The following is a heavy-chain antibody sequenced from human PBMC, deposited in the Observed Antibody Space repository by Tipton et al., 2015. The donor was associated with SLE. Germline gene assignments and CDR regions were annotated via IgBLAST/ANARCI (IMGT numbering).Heavy chain of an antibody. V-gene: IGHV4-34*01. Sequence: TLSLTCAVYGGSFSGYYWSWIRQPPGKGLEWIGYIYYSGSTYYNPSLKSRVTISVDTSKNQFSLKLSSVTAADTAVYYCARLTGEYWYFDLWGRGTLVTVSS. J-gene: IGHJ2*01. CDR2: IYYSGST. CDR3: ARLTGEYWYFDL. D-gene: IGHD7-27*01. CDR1: GGSFSGYY.